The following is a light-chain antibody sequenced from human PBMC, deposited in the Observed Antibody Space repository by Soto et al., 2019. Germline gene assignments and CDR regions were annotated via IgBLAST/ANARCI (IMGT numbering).Light chain of an antibody. CDR2: DAS. CDR1: QDISNY. J-gene: IGKJ1*01. Sequence: DIQMTQSPSSLSASVGDRVTITCQASQDISNYLNWYQQKPGKAPKLLIYDASNLETGVPSRFSGSGSGTDFTFTISSLQPEDIATYYCQQSYSTPPGTFGQGTKVEIK. V-gene: IGKV1-33*01. CDR3: QQSYSTPPGT.